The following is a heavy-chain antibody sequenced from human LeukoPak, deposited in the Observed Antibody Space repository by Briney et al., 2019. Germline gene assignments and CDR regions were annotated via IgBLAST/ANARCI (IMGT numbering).Heavy chain of an antibody. CDR1: GFTFSSYS. CDR3: ARGPDPELGGFDY. Sequence: PGGSLRLSRAASGFTFSSYSMNWVRQAPGKGLEWVSSISSSSSYIYYADSVKGRFTISRDNAKNSLYLQMNSLRAEDTAVYYCARGPDPELGGFDYWGQGTLVTVSS. D-gene: IGHD7-27*01. V-gene: IGHV3-21*01. CDR2: ISSSSSYI. J-gene: IGHJ4*02.